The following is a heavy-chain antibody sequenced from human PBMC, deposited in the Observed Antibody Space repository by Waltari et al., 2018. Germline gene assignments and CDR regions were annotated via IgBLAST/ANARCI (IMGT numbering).Heavy chain of an antibody. CDR1: GHTFSGDY. CDR3: ARLRNDYGGIDALDI. J-gene: IGHJ3*02. D-gene: IGHD4-17*01. V-gene: IGHV1-2*06. CDR2: ISPNRGTT. Sequence: VHLVQSGDEVKEPGASVKVSCKASGHTFSGDYIHWVRQAPGQGLEWMGRISPNRGTTNYAQKFQGRVTMTTDTSTSTVHMELRSLRSDDTAVYYCARLRNDYGGIDALDIWGQGTTVTVSS.